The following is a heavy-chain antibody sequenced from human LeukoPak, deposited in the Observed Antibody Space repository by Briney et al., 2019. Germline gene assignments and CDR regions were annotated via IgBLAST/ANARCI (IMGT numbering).Heavy chain of an antibody. CDR1: GFTFSSYG. J-gene: IGHJ4*02. CDR3: AKDLCGGDCSLFDY. Sequence: PGGSLRLSCAASGFTFSSYGMHWVRQAPGKGLEWVAVIWYDGGNKYYADSVKGRFTISRDNSKNTLYLQMNSLRAEDTAVYYCAKDLCGGDCSLFDYWGQGTLVTVSS. D-gene: IGHD2-21*02. V-gene: IGHV3-33*06. CDR2: IWYDGGNK.